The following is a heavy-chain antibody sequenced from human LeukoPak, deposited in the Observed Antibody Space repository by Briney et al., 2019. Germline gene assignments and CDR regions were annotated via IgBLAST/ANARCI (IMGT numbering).Heavy chain of an antibody. J-gene: IGHJ4*02. CDR2: INPSGGST. CDR3: AREYSGYGSDY. CDR1: GYSFTSYY. Sequence: ASVKVSCKASGYSFTSYYMHWVRQAPGQGLEWMGIINPSGGSTSYAQKFQGRVTMTRDTSTSTVYMELSSLRSEDTAVYYCAREYSGYGSDYWGQGTLVTVSS. D-gene: IGHD5-12*01. V-gene: IGHV1-46*03.